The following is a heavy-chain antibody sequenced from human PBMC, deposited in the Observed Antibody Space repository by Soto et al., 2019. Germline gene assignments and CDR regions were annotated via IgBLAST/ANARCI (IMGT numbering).Heavy chain of an antibody. CDR2: ISYDGSNK. J-gene: IGHJ4*02. CDR1: GFTFSSYA. Sequence: PGGSLRLSCAASGFTFSSYAMHWVRQAPGKGLEWVAVISYDGSNKYYADSVKGRFTISRDNSKNTLYLQMNSLRAEDTAVYYCAREFGYDSSGYLDYWGQGTLVTVS. V-gene: IGHV3-30-3*01. D-gene: IGHD3-22*01. CDR3: AREFGYDSSGYLDY.